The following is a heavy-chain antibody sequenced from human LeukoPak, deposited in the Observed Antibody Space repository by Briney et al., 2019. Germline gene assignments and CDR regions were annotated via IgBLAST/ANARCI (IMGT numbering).Heavy chain of an antibody. D-gene: IGHD6-13*01. J-gene: IGHJ5*02. Sequence: ASVKVSCKASGYTFTGYYIHWVRQAPGQGLEWMGWINPNCGGTNYAQKFQGRVTMTRDTSISTAYMELSRLRSDDTAVYYCARSGGPSIAAAALNWFDPWGQGTLVTVSS. CDR3: ARSGGPSIAAAALNWFDP. V-gene: IGHV1-2*02. CDR2: INPNCGGT. CDR1: GYTFTGYY.